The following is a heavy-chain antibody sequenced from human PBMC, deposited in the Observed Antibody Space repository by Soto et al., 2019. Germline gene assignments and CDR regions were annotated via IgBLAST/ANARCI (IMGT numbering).Heavy chain of an antibody. CDR2: IYYSGST. CDR3: ASGYYSKFDY. D-gene: IGHD1-26*01. J-gene: IGHJ4*02. Sequence: SETLSLTCTVSGGSISSSSYYWGWIRQPPGKGLEWIGSIYYSGSTYYNPSLKSRVTISVDTSKNQSSLRLSSVTAADTAVYYCASGYYSKFDYWGQGTLVTVSS. CDR1: GGSISSSSYY. V-gene: IGHV4-39*07.